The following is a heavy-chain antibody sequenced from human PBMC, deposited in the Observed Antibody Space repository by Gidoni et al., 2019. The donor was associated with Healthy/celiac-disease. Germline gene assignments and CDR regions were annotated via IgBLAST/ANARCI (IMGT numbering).Heavy chain of an antibody. J-gene: IGHJ4*02. CDR2: IIPILGIA. V-gene: IGHV1-69*04. Sequence: QVPLVQSGAEVTKPGSSVQVSCKASGGTFSSYAISGVRQAPGQGLAWMGRIIPILGIANYAQKFQGRVTITADKATSTAYMELSSLRSEDTAVYYCARVGEGWGQGTLVTVSS. CDR3: ARVGEG. D-gene: IGHD3-16*01. CDR1: GGTFSSYA.